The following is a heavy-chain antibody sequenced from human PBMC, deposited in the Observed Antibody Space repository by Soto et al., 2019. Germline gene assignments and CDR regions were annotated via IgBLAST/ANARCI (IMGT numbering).Heavy chain of an antibody. CDR1: GASVSSGSYF. Sequence: QVQLQESGPGLVKPSETLSLTGTVSGASVSSGSYFWSWIRQPPGKGLEWIGFIQNSASTNYNPSIKGRVTISVDTSENQFSLTLSSVTDADTAVYYCVGDDYAAYQTAPDYWGQGTLVTVSS. J-gene: IGHJ4*02. D-gene: IGHD4-17*01. CDR3: VGDDYAAYQTAPDY. CDR2: IQNSAST. V-gene: IGHV4-61*01.